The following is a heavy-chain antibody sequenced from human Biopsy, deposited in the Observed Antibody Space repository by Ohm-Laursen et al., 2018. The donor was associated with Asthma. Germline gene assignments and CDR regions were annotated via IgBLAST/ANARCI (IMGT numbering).Heavy chain of an antibody. Sequence: SQTLSCTASGFTFSSYGMNWVRQAPGKGLEWVAVILYDGSNKYNADSVKGRFTISRDNSKNTLYLQMNSLRAEDTAVYYCAKDTEGRYDFWGGLSYNYYGMDVWGQGTTVTVSS. CDR2: ILYDGSNK. J-gene: IGHJ6*02. CDR3: AKDTEGRYDFWGGLSYNYYGMDV. CDR1: GFTFSSYG. V-gene: IGHV3-30*18. D-gene: IGHD3-3*01.